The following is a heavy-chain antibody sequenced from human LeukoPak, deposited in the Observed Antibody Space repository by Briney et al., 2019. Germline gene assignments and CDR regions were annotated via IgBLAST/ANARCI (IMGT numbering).Heavy chain of an antibody. CDR2: ISAYNGNT. CDR3: LGAPANKYYFDY. V-gene: IGHV1-18*01. CDR1: GYTFTSYG. Sequence: GASVKVSCKASGYTFTSYGISWVRQAPGQGLEWMGWISAYNGNTNYAQKFQGRVTMTEDTSTDTAYMELSSLRSEDTAVYYCLGAPANKYYFDYWGQGTLVTVSS. D-gene: IGHD1/OR15-1a*01. J-gene: IGHJ4*02.